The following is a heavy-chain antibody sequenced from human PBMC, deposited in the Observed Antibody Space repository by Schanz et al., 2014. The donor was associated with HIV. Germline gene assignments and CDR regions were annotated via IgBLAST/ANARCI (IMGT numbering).Heavy chain of an antibody. J-gene: IGHJ6*02. V-gene: IGHV1-8*01. D-gene: IGHD5-12*01. Sequence: QVQLVQSGAAVKKPGASVKVSCKASGYTFTSYDINWGRQATGQGLEWMGWMNPNSGNTGFAQKFQGRVTMTRNTSINTAYMEVSGLKSEDTAVYYCARKMSISNQWLRALYSNYGMDVWGQGTTVTVSS. CDR1: GYTFTSYD. CDR2: MNPNSGNT. CDR3: ARKMSISNQWLRALYSNYGMDV.